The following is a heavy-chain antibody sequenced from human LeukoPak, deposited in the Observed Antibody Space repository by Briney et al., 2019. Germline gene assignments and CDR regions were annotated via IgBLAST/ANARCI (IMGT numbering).Heavy chain of an antibody. J-gene: IGHJ4*02. D-gene: IGHD3-10*01. CDR2: ISGSGGST. CDR1: GFTFNSYA. CDR3: AKGFFRARFGEIFGY. V-gene: IGHV3-23*01. Sequence: GGSLRLSCAASGFTFNSYAMSWVRPAPGKGLEWVSAISGSGGSTYYADSVKGRFTISRDNSKNTLYLQMNSLRAEDTAVYYCAKGFFRARFGEIFGYWGQGTLVTVSS.